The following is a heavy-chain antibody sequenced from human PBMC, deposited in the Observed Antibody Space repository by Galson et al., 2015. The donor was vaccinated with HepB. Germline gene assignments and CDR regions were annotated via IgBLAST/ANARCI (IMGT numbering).Heavy chain of an antibody. V-gene: IGHV1-2*02. D-gene: IGHD3-22*01. CDR2: INPNSGAT. Sequence: SVKVSCKASGYTFTPYYMHWVRRAPGQGLGWMGWINPNSGATDYAQKFQGRVTMTRDTSISTAYMELSRLRSDDTAVNYCARDFYDSSGSAGALDIWGQGTMVTVSS. CDR1: GYTFTPYY. J-gene: IGHJ3*02. CDR3: ARDFYDSSGSAGALDI.